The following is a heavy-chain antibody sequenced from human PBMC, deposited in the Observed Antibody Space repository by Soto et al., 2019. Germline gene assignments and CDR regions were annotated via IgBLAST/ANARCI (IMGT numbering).Heavy chain of an antibody. CDR2: IIPIFGTA. V-gene: IGHV1-69*01. D-gene: IGHD3-22*01. J-gene: IGHJ6*02. Sequence: QVQLVQSGAELKKPGSSVKVSCKASGGTFSSYAISWVRQAPGQGLEWMGGIIPIFGTANYAQKFQGRVTITADESTSTAYMELSSLRSEDTAVYYCARDSLSSSGYPYYYYYGMAVWGQGTTVTVSS. CDR1: GGTFSSYA. CDR3: ARDSLSSSGYPYYYYYGMAV.